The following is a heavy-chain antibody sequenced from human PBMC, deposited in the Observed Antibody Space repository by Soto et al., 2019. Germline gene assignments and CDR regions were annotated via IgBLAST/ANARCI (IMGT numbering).Heavy chain of an antibody. J-gene: IGHJ4*02. CDR1: GGTFSSYA. CDR2: IVPIVDTS. V-gene: IGHV1-69*12. D-gene: IGHD5-12*01. Sequence: QVQLVQSGAEVRQPASSVKVSCKTSGGTFSSYAISWVRQAPRQGLEWMGGIVPIVDTSTYAQMFQGRVTITADESTSTVYMELSSLRSDDTAVYYCVRVVAIPGYPDNWGQGTLVTVSS. CDR3: VRVVAIPGYPDN.